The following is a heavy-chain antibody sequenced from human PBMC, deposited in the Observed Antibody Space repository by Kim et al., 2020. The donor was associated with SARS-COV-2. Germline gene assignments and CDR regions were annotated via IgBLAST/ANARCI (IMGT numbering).Heavy chain of an antibody. D-gene: IGHD3-10*01. CDR3: VRHYYGSGSYPDDY. Sequence: YADSGEGRFTISRDNAKNTVFLQMNSLRAEDTAVYYCVRHYYGSGSYPDDYWGQGTLVTVSS. V-gene: IGHV3-74*01. J-gene: IGHJ4*02.